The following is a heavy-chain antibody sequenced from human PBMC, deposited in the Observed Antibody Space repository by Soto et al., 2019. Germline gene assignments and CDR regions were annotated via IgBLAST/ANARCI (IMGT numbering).Heavy chain of an antibody. D-gene: IGHD3-22*01. CDR1: GFSFSNFA. CDR3: ARQYYYENSGHFRSVENYFDY. J-gene: IGHJ4*02. V-gene: IGHV3-23*01. CDR2: ISGSGGAT. Sequence: PGGSLRLSCAASGFSFSNFAMSWGRQAPGKGLEWVSSISGSGGATYYTDSVKGRFTVSRDSSKNTVFLQMNSLRADDTALYFCARQYYYENSGHFRSVENYFDYWGQGTLVTVSS.